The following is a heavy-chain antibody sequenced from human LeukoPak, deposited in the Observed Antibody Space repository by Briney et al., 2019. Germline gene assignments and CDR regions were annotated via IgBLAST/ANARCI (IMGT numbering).Heavy chain of an antibody. D-gene: IGHD3-10*01. CDR2: ISADGVTI. Sequence: GGSLRLSCAASGFDFNIYEMNWVRQAPGKGLEWVSYISADGVTIYYADSVKGRFTISRDNLKSSLFLQMSSLRAEDTAVYYCAGSRYPEPQDLNYWGQGTLVIVS. CDR1: GFDFNIYE. CDR3: AGSRYPEPQDLNY. J-gene: IGHJ4*02. V-gene: IGHV3-48*03.